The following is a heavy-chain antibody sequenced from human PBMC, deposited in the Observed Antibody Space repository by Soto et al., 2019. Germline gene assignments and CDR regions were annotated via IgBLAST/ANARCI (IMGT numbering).Heavy chain of an antibody. CDR2: IISIFGTE. CDR3: STSVYCSTTRCYYYYGLDV. CDR1: GGTFSSHS. V-gene: IGHV1-69*01. J-gene: IGHJ6*02. D-gene: IGHD2-2*01. Sequence: QVQLVQSGAEVKNPGSSVKVSCKVSGGTFSSHSSNWVRQAPGQGPEWMGGIISIFGTESYAQKYQGRVTITADESTSTDYMELSSLTSEDTALYYCSTSVYCSTTRCYYYYGLDVWGQGTTVIVSS.